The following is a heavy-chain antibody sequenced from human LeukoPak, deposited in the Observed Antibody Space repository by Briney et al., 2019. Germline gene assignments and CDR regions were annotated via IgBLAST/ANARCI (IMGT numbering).Heavy chain of an antibody. Sequence: GGSLRLSCAASGFTFSSYSMNWVRQAPGKGLEWVSSISSSSSYIYYADSVKGRFTISRDNAKNSLYLQMNSLRAEDTAVYYCATRSYDFWSGYYLNGAFDIWGQGTMVTVSS. CDR3: ATRSYDFWSGYYLNGAFDI. V-gene: IGHV3-21*01. CDR1: GFTFSSYS. D-gene: IGHD3-3*01. J-gene: IGHJ3*02. CDR2: ISSSSSYI.